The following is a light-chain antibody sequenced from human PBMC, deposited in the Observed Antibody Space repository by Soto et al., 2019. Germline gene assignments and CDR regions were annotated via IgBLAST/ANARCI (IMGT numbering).Light chain of an antibody. CDR3: QQYNYWLRT. V-gene: IGKV3-15*01. CDR1: QSISAS. J-gene: IGKJ1*01. CDR2: GTS. Sequence: IVMTQSPATLAASPPEGAASVLVACQSISASLAWYQQKPGQSPRLLIYGTSSRATGIPARFSGSGSGTEFTLTISSLQSEDFAVYYCQQYNYWLRTFGQGTKVDI.